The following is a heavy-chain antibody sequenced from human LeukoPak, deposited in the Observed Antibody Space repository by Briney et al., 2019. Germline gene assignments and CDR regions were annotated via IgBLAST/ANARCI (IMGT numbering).Heavy chain of an antibody. Sequence: PLETLSLTCTVSGGSISSSSYYWGWIRQPPGTGLEWIGSIYYSGSTYYNPSLKSRVTISVDTSKNQFSLKLSSVTAADTAVYYCARRMATEIDYWGQGTLVTVSS. CDR2: IYYSGST. V-gene: IGHV4-39*01. CDR1: GGSISSSSYY. J-gene: IGHJ4*02. D-gene: IGHD5-24*01. CDR3: ARRMATEIDY.